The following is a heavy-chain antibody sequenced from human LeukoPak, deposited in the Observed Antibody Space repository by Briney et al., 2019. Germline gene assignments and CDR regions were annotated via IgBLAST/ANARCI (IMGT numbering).Heavy chain of an antibody. V-gene: IGHV1-2*02. CDR2: INPNSGGT. CDR1: GYTFTGYY. CDR3: AGGITIFGVVILNWFDP. J-gene: IGHJ5*02. Sequence: ASVKVSCKASGYTFTGYYMHWVRQAPGQGLEWMGWINPNSGGTNYAQKFQGRVTMTRDTSISTTYMELSRLRSDDTAVYYCAGGITIFGVVILNWFDPWGQGTLVTVSS. D-gene: IGHD3-3*01.